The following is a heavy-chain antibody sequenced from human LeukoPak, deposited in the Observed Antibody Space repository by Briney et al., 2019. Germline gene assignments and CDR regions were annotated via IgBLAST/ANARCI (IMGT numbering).Heavy chain of an antibody. CDR2: ISAYNGNT. V-gene: IGHV1-18*01. CDR3: AIAVAGTSRMGDY. J-gene: IGHJ4*02. CDR1: GYTFTSYG. Sequence: AAVKVSCKASGYTFTSYGISWVRQAPGQGLEWMGWISAYNGNTNYAQKLQGRVTMTPDTSTSTAYMELRSLRSDDTAVYYCAIAVAGTSRMGDYWGQGTLVTVSS. D-gene: IGHD6-19*01.